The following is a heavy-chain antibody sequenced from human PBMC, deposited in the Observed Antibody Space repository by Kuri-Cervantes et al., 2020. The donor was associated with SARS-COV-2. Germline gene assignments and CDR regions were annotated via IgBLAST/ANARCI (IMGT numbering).Heavy chain of an antibody. Sequence: GGSLRLSCAASGFTFSDYYMSWIRQAPGKGLEWVSYISSSGSTIYYADSVKGRFTISRDNAKNSPYLQMNSLRAEDTAVYYCARDQNRRITIFGVVIDSPAFDYWGQGTLVTVSS. CDR1: GFTFSDYY. J-gene: IGHJ4*02. CDR2: ISSSGSTI. D-gene: IGHD3-3*01. V-gene: IGHV3-11*04. CDR3: ARDQNRRITIFGVVIDSPAFDY.